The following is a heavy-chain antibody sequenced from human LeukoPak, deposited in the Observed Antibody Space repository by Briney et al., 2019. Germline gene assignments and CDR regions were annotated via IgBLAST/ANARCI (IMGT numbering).Heavy chain of an antibody. CDR1: GGSISSGGYS. J-gene: IGHJ4*02. V-gene: IGHV4-30-2*01. CDR3: ARDRVRGNSNPFFDY. Sequence: PSETLSLTCAVSGGSISSGGYSWSWIRQPPGKGLEWIGYIYHSGSTYYNPSLKSRVTISVDTSKNLFSLKLISVTAADTAVYYCARDRVRGNSNPFFDYWGQGTLVTVSS. CDR2: IYHSGST. D-gene: IGHD4-11*01.